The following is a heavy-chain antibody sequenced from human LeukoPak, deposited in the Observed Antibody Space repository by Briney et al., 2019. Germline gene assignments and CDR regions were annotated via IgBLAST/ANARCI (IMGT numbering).Heavy chain of an antibody. J-gene: IGHJ4*02. CDR2: IYYSGST. V-gene: IGHV4-30-4*01. CDR1: GGSVSSGDYY. CDR3: ARNPGLWWGDFDY. Sequence: SQTLSLTCTVSGGSVSSGDYYWSWIRQPPGKGLEWIGYIYYSGSTYYNPSLNSRVTISVDTSKNQFSLKLSSVTAADTAVYYCARNPGLWWGDFDYWGQGTLVTVSS. D-gene: IGHD2-21*01.